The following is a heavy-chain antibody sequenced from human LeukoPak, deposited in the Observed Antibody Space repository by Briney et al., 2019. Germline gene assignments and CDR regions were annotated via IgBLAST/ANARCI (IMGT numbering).Heavy chain of an antibody. V-gene: IGHV1-46*01. Sequence: ASVKVSCKASGYTFTSYYMHWVRQAPGQGLEWMGIINPSGGSTSYAQKFQGRVTMTRDMSTSTVYMELSSLRSGDTAVYYCAREGSGNSIDYWGQGTLVTVSS. CDR2: INPSGGST. J-gene: IGHJ4*02. CDR3: AREGSGNSIDY. CDR1: GYTFTSYY. D-gene: IGHD3-10*01.